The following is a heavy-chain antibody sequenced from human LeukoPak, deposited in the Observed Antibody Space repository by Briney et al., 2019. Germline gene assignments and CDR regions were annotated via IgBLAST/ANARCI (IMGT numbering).Heavy chain of an antibody. CDR3: AKSTVIGWFEY. Sequence: GGSLRLSCAASGFTVSSNYMSWVRQAPGKGLEWVSVIYSGGSTHYADSVKGRFTISRDNSKNTLYLQMNSLRPEDTAVYYCAKSTVIGWFEYWGQGTLVTVSS. CDR2: IYSGGST. D-gene: IGHD4-17*01. J-gene: IGHJ5*01. V-gene: IGHV3-53*01. CDR1: GFTVSSNY.